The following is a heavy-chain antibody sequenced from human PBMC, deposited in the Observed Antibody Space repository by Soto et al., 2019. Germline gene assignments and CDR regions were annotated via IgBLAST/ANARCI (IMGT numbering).Heavy chain of an antibody. D-gene: IGHD3-9*01. CDR1: GYIFTSYG. CDR3: ARVPHNFNWVPYGLDV. J-gene: IGHJ6*02. CDR2: ISGYNGHA. Sequence: QVQVVQSGAEVRKIGASVKVSCKASGYIFTSYGLSWVRQAPGQGLEWMGWISGYNGHAIYAEKMQGRVTMTTDTSTRTADMELRSLRSDDTAVYYCARVPHNFNWVPYGLDVWGQWTTVTVSS. V-gene: IGHV1-18*04.